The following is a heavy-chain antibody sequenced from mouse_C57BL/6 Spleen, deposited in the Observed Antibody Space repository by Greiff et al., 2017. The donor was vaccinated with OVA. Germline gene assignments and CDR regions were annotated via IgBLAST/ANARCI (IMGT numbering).Heavy chain of an antibody. V-gene: IGHV5-17*01. J-gene: IGHJ4*01. CDR3: ARVIYYDGSSYPHAMDD. CDR2: ISSGSSTI. CDR1: GFTFSDYG. D-gene: IGHD1-1*01. Sequence: EVKLVESGGGLVKPGGSLKLSCAASGFTFSDYGMHWVRQAPEKGLERVAYISSGSSTIYYADTVKDRFTISRDNAKNTLFLQMTSLRSEDTAMYYCARVIYYDGSSYPHAMDDWGQGTSVTVSS.